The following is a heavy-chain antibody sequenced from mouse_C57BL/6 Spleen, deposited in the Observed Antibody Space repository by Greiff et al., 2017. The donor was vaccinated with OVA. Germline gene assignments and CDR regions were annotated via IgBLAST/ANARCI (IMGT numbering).Heavy chain of an antibody. J-gene: IGHJ2*01. CDR1: GFTFSSYA. Sequence: EVHLVESGGGLVKPGGSLKLSCAASGFTFSSYAMSWVRQTPEKRLEWVATISDGGSYTYYPDNVKGRFTISRDNAKNNLYLQMSHLKSEDTAMYYCARGLYDYDGYFDYWGQGTTLTVSS. CDR3: ARGLYDYDGYFDY. D-gene: IGHD2-4*01. CDR2: ISDGGSYT. V-gene: IGHV5-4*01.